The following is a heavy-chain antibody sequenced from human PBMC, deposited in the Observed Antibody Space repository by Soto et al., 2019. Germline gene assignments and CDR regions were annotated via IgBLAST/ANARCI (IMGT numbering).Heavy chain of an antibody. Sequence: LSLTCTVSGGSISSGDYYWSWIRQPPGKGLEWIGYIYYSGSTYYNPSLKSRVTISVDTSKNQFSLKLSSVTAADTAVYYCARDSVGQYCSSTSCQEGWFDPWGQGTLVTVSS. V-gene: IGHV4-30-4*01. D-gene: IGHD2-2*01. J-gene: IGHJ5*02. CDR2: IYYSGST. CDR3: ARDSVGQYCSSTSCQEGWFDP. CDR1: GGSISSGDYY.